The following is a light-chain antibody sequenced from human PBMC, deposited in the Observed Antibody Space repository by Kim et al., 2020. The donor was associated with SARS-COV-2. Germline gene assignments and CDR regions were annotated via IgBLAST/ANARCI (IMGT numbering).Light chain of an antibody. CDR2: GAS. CDR3: QHYDGSLWT. CDR1: QSISNNY. Sequence: EIVLTQSPGTLSLSPGERATLSCRASQSISNNYLAWYQQKPGQAPRLLIYGASNRATGIPDRFSGSGSGTDFTLTISGLDPEDFTVYYCQHYDGSLWTFGQGTKLEI. V-gene: IGKV3-20*01. J-gene: IGKJ1*01.